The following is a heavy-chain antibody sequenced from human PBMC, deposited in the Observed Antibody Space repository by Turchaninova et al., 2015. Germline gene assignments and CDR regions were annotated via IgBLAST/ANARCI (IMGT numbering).Heavy chain of an antibody. V-gene: IGHV3-64D*06. CDR1: GFTFSRYA. CDR3: VKLRLDKYAGGELDY. Sequence: EVQLVESGGGLVQPGGSLRLSCSAAGFTFSRYAMHWVRQAPGTGLEYVSAISINGDSTYYVDSVKGRFTISRDNSRSKLYLQMSSLRADDTAVYYCVKLRLDKYAGGELDYWGQGTLVTVSS. CDR2: ISINGDST. J-gene: IGHJ4*02. D-gene: IGHD2-8*01.